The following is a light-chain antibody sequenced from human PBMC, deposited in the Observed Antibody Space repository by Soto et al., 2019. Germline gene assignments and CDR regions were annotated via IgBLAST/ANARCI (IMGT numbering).Light chain of an antibody. CDR1: SGHSSYA. Sequence: QLVLTQSPSASASLGASVKLTCTLSSGHSSYAIAWHQQQPEKGPRYLMKLNSDGSHSKGDGIPDRLSGSSSGAERYLTIFSLQSEDEADYYCQTWGTGIQVFGGGTKLTVL. J-gene: IGLJ2*01. CDR2: LNSDGSH. V-gene: IGLV4-69*01. CDR3: QTWGTGIQV.